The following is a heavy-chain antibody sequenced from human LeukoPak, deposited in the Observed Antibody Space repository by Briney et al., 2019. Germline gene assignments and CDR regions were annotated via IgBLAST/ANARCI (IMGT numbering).Heavy chain of an antibody. D-gene: IGHD3/OR15-3a*01. CDR1: GFTFSSYV. J-gene: IGHJ4*02. CDR3: AKVLGRGLVIRPLDFDS. CDR2: LSGSGSST. Sequence: GGSLRLSCAASGFTFSSYVMSWVRQAPGKGLEWVRALSGSGSSTYYADSVKGRFTISRDNSKNTLTLQMNSLRAADTAVYYFAKVLGRGLVIRPLDFDSWGQGTLVTVSS. V-gene: IGHV3-23*01.